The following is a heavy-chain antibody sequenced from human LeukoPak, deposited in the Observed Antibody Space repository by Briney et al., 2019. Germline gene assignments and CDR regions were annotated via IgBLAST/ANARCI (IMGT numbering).Heavy chain of an antibody. J-gene: IGHJ3*02. Sequence: SETLSLTCAVSGGSISTYYWSWIRQPPGKGLEGIGYIYYSGSTNYNPSLKTRVTISVDTSKNQFSLKLSSVTAADTAVYYCARDGSYGAFDIWGQGTMVTVSS. CDR1: GGSISTYY. CDR3: ARDGSYGAFDI. D-gene: IGHD1-26*01. V-gene: IGHV4-59*01. CDR2: IYYSGST.